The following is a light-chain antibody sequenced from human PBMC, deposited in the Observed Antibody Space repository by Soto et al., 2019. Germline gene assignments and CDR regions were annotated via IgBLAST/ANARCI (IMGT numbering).Light chain of an antibody. J-gene: IGKJ2*01. V-gene: IGKV1-17*03. Sequence: DVQMTQSPSAMSASVGDRVTITCRASQDISRFVAWFQQKPGKAPERLIYDTSNLQPGVPSRFSGSGSGTEFTLAIRGLQPEDFATDSCLHHNNHPYTFGQGTKLEVK. CDR2: DTS. CDR3: LHHNNHPYT. CDR1: QDISRF.